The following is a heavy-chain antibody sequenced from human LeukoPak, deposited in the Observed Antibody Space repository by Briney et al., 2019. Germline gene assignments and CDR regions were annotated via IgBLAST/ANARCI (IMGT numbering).Heavy chain of an antibody. CDR1: GYTFTSYD. CDR2: MNPNSGNT. J-gene: IGHJ4*02. Sequence: ASVKVSCKASGYTFTSYDINWVRQATGQGLEWMGWMNPNSGNTGYAQKFQGRVTITRNTSISTAYMELSSLRSEDTAVYYCARVRNWNHVDYWGQGTLVTVSS. V-gene: IGHV1-8*03. D-gene: IGHD1-14*01. CDR3: ARVRNWNHVDY.